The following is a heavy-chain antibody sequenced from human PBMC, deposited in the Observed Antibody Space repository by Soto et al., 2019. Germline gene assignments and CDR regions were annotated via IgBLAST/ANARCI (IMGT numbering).Heavy chain of an antibody. CDR3: ARERSAAGTGWFDP. J-gene: IGHJ5*02. Sequence: QVQLVQSGAEVKKPGASVKVSCKASGYTFTSYDINWVRQATGQGLAWMGWMNPNSGNPGYAQKFQGTVTMTRNTSISTAYMELSSLRSEDTAVYYCARERSAAGTGWFDPWGQGTLVTVSS. D-gene: IGHD6-13*01. V-gene: IGHV1-8*01. CDR2: MNPNSGNP. CDR1: GYTFTSYD.